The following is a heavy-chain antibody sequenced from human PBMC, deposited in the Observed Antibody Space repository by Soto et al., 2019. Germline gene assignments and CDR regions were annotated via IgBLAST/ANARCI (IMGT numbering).Heavy chain of an antibody. J-gene: IGHJ6*02. CDR1: GGSFSGYY. Sequence: QVQLQQWGAGLLKPSETLSLTCAVYGGSFSGYYWSWIRQPPGKGLEWIGEINHSGSTNYNPSLTRRVTISVDTSKNQFSLKLSSVTAADTAVYYCARVESRYGMDVWGQGTTVTVSS. CDR3: ARVESRYGMDV. CDR2: INHSGST. V-gene: IGHV4-34*01.